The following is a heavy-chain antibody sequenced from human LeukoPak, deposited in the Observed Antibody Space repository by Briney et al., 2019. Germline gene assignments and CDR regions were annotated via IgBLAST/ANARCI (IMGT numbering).Heavy chain of an antibody. CDR3: ARDSSGWYNPFDY. CDR1: GGTFSSYA. V-gene: IGHV1-69*13. J-gene: IGHJ4*02. CDR2: IIPIFGTA. D-gene: IGHD6-19*01. Sequence: SVKVSCKASGGTFSSYAISWVRQAPGQGLEWMGGIIPIFGTANYAQKFQGRVMITADESTSTAYMELRSLRSDDTAVYYCARDSSGWYNPFDYWGQGTLVTVSS.